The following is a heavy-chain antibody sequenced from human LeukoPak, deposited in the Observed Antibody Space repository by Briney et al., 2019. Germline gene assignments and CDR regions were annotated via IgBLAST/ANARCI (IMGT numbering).Heavy chain of an antibody. D-gene: IGHD3-22*01. CDR3: LGYYDSSGYYPDY. CDR2: ISSSSSYI. CDR1: GFTFSSYS. Sequence: GGSLRLSCAASGFTFSSYSMNWVRQAPGKGLEWVSSISSSSSYIYYADSVKGRFTISRDNAKNSLYLQMNSLRAEDTAVYYCLGYYDSSGYYPDYWGQGTLVTVSS. J-gene: IGHJ4*02. V-gene: IGHV3-21*01.